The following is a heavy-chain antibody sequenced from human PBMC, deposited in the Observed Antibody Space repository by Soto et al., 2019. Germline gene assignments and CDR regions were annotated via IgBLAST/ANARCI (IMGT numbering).Heavy chain of an antibody. CDR1: GFTFSSYA. Sequence: QVQLVESGGGVVQPGRSLRLSCAASGFTFSSYAMHWVRQAPGKGLEWVAVISYDGSNKYYADSVKGRFTISRDNSKNTLYLQMNSLRAEDTAVYYCAREAVYDYVGGSLPAQYYYYYGMDVW. CDR3: AREAVYDYVGGSLPAQYYYYYGMDV. CDR2: ISYDGSNK. V-gene: IGHV3-30-3*01. D-gene: IGHD3-16*01. J-gene: IGHJ6*01.